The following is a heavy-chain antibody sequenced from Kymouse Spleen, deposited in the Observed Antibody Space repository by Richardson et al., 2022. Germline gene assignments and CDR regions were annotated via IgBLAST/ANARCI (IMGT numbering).Heavy chain of an antibody. D-gene: IGHD1-26*01. CDR3: ARDKWELLRSYYYGMDV. Sequence: EVQLVESGGGLVQPGGSLRLSCAASGFTFSSYWMSWVRQAPGKGLEWVANIKQDGSEKYYVDSVKGRFTISRDNAKNSLYLQMNSLRAEDTAVYYCARDKWELLRSYYYGMDVWGQGTTVTVSS. J-gene: IGHJ6*02. CDR2: IKQDGSEK. V-gene: IGHV3-7*01. CDR1: GFTFSSYW.